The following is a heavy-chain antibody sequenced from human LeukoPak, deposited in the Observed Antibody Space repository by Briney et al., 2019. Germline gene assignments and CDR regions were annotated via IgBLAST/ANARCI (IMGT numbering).Heavy chain of an antibody. V-gene: IGHV1-69*13. CDR3: ARSVDTAMAKFDY. Sequence: SVKVSCKASGGTFSSYAISWVRQAPGQGLEWMGGIIPIFSTANYAQKFQGRVTITADESTSTAYMELSSLRSEDTAVYYCARSVDTAMAKFDYWGQGTLVTVSS. CDR2: IIPIFSTA. J-gene: IGHJ4*02. D-gene: IGHD5-18*01. CDR1: GGTFSSYA.